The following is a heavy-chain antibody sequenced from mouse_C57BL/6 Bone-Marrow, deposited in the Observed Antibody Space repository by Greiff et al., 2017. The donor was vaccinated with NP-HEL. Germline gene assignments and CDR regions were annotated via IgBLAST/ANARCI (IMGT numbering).Heavy chain of an antibody. CDR3: ASEFTTVVATEGYYFDY. Sequence: EVQLQQSGPALVKPGASVKMSCQASGYTFTDYNMPWVKQSHGKSLEWIGYINPNNGGTSYNQKFKRKATLTVNKSSSTAYMELRSLTSEDSAVYYCASEFTTVVATEGYYFDYWGQGTTLTVSS. CDR1: GYTFTDYN. J-gene: IGHJ2*01. V-gene: IGHV1-22*01. CDR2: INPNNGGT. D-gene: IGHD1-1*01.